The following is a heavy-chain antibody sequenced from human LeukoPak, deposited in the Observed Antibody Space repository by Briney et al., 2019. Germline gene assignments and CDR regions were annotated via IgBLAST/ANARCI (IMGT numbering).Heavy chain of an antibody. V-gene: IGHV1-2*02. J-gene: IGHJ4*02. CDR3: ARDQPYYYGSGSSSHSDY. Sequence: ASVKVSCKASGYTFTGYYMHWVRQAPGQGLEWMGWINPNSGGTNYAQKFQGRATMTRDTSISTAYMELSRLRSDDTAVYYCARDQPYYYGSGSSSHSDYWGQGTLVTVSS. CDR2: INPNSGGT. D-gene: IGHD3-10*01. CDR1: GYTFTGYY.